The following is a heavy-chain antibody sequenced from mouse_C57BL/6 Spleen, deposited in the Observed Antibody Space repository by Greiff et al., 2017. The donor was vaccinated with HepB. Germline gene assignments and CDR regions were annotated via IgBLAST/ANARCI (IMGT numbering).Heavy chain of an antibody. J-gene: IGHJ2*01. D-gene: IGHD1-1*01. CDR1: GYTFTDYN. CDR3: ARSYYYGSSPYYFDY. Sequence: SGPELVKPGASVKIPCKASGYTFTDYNMDWVKQSHGKSLEWIGDINPNNGGTIYNQKFKGKATLTVDKSSSTAYMELRSLTSEDTAVYYCARSYYYGSSPYYFDYWGQGTTLTVSS. V-gene: IGHV1-18*01. CDR2: INPNNGGT.